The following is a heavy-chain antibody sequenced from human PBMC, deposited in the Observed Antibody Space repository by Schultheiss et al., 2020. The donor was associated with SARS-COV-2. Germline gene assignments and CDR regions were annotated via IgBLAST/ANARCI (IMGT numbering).Heavy chain of an antibody. CDR1: GYSFTTYW. CDR2: LYPDDSDT. CDR3: ARAFYGSGSYPFDY. J-gene: IGHJ4*02. Sequence: GGSLRLSCKGSGYSFTTYWIAWVRQMPGKGLEWMGILYPDDSDTRYSPSLEGQVTFSVDKSISTAYLQWSSLKASDTAMYYCARAFYGSGSYPFDYWGQGTLVTVSS. V-gene: IGHV5-51*01. D-gene: IGHD3-10*01.